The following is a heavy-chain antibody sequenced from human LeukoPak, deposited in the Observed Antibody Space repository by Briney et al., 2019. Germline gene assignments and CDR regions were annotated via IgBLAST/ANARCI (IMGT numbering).Heavy chain of an antibody. Sequence: TLSLTCTVSGGSISSYYWSWIRQPPGKGLEWIGYIYYSGSTNYNPSLKSRVTISVDTSKKQFSLKLSSVTAADTVVYYCARTPNGIAVAGFDYWGQGTLVTVSS. D-gene: IGHD6-19*01. V-gene: IGHV4-59*01. CDR3: ARTPNGIAVAGFDY. CDR2: IYYSGST. J-gene: IGHJ4*02. CDR1: GGSISSYY.